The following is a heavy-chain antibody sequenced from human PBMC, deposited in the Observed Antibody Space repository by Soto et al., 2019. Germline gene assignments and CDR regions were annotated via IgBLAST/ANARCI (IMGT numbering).Heavy chain of an antibody. CDR3: ARELNQYYDSSFYSQQGYHYDVLYV. CDR2: INPNSGGT. J-gene: IGHJ6*02. CDR1: GYTFTGYY. D-gene: IGHD3-22*01. V-gene: IGHV1-2*04. Sequence: AAVKVSCKDPGYTFTGYYMHWVRPAPGQGIEWMGWINPNSGGTNYAQKFQGWVTMTRDTSISTAYMELSRLRSDDTAVYYCARELNQYYDSSFYSQQGYHYDVLYVWSQGTTV.